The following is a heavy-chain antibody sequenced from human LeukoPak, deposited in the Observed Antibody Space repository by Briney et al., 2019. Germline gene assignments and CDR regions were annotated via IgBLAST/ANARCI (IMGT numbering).Heavy chain of an antibody. CDR1: GGSISSSSYY. Sequence: PSETLFLTCTVSGGSISSSSYYWGWIRQPPGKGLGWIGSIYYSGSTYYNPSLKSRVTISVDTSKNQFSLKLSSVTAADTAVYYCAREYSYGYFPYCDYWGQGTLVTVSS. V-gene: IGHV4-39*02. CDR3: AREYSYGYFPYCDY. CDR2: IYYSGST. J-gene: IGHJ4*02. D-gene: IGHD5-18*01.